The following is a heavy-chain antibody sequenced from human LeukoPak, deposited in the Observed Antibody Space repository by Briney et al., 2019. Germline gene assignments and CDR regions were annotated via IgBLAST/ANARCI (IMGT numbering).Heavy chain of an antibody. V-gene: IGHV3-23*01. Sequence: GGSLRLSCAASGFTFSSYAMSWVRQAPGKGLEWVSAISGSGGSTYYADSVKGRFTISRDNSKNTLYLQMNSLRAEDTAVYYCAKGVRGDYYYYMDVWGKGTTVTVSS. CDR2: ISGSGGST. D-gene: IGHD3-10*01. J-gene: IGHJ6*03. CDR1: GFTFSSYA. CDR3: AKGVRGDYYYYMDV.